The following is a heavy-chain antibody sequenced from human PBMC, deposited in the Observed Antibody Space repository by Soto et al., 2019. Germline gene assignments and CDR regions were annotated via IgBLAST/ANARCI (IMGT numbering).Heavy chain of an antibody. J-gene: IGHJ4*02. D-gene: IGHD3-3*01. CDR2: ISGNGGYT. Sequence: PGWSLRLSCAASGFAFSSYAMTWVRQAPGKGLEWVSTISGNGGYTYYSDSVRGRFTISRDNSKKTLYLQMDSLRADDTAVFYCAKGKANTVFGVDTLFDYWGQGTQVTVSS. V-gene: IGHV3-23*01. CDR1: GFAFSSYA. CDR3: AKGKANTVFGVDTLFDY.